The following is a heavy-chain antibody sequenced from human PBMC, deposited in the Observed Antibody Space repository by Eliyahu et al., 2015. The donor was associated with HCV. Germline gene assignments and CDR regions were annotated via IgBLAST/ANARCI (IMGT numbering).Heavy chain of an antibody. CDR1: GGTFNSYT. CDR2: IIPILGIP. D-gene: IGHD5-12*01. Sequence: QVQLVQSGAEVKKPGSSVKVSCKASGGTFNSYTISWVRQAPGQGLEWMGRIIPILGIPNYAQKFQGRVTMTADKSTNTAYMELSSLRYEDTAVYYCARVNGGYDLDPWGQGTLVTVAS. J-gene: IGHJ5*02. V-gene: IGHV1-69*02. CDR3: ARVNGGYDLDP.